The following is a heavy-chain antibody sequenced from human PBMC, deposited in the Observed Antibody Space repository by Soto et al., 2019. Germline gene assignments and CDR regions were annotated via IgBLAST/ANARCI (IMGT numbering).Heavy chain of an antibody. CDR1: GYSFTSYW. CDR3: ARLPHYYDSKPVGMDV. D-gene: IGHD3-22*01. J-gene: IGHJ6*02. CDR2: IYPGDSDT. V-gene: IGHV5-51*01. Sequence: PGESLKISCKGSGYSFTSYWIGWVRQMPGKGLEWMGIIYPGDSDTRYSPSFQGQVTISADKSIGTAYLQWSSLKASDTAMYYCARLPHYYDSKPVGMDVWGQGTTVTVSS.